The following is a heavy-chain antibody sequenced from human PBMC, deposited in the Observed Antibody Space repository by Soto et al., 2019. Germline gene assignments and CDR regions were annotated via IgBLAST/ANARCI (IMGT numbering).Heavy chain of an antibody. D-gene: IGHD3-3*01. V-gene: IGHV4-39*01. CDR2: IHYSGST. CDR3: TRGGEGSLEGLFEY. CDR1: GGSISRSSYF. Sequence: QLQESGPGLVKTSETLSLTCTVSGGSISRSSYFWGWIRQPPGKGLEWIASIHYSGSTYYNPSVRSRVTISVDTSKSQFSLKLSSLTAADTTVYYCTRGGEGSLEGLFEYWGQGLLVTVSS. J-gene: IGHJ4*02.